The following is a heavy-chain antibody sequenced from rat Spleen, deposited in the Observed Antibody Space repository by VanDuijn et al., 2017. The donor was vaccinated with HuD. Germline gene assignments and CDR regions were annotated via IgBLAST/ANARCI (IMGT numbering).Heavy chain of an antibody. V-gene: IGHV5-29*01. D-gene: IGHD1-1*01. CDR3: TTGLQ. CDR2: ISSDGGRN. J-gene: IGHJ2*01. Sequence: VQLVESGGGLVQPGRSLKLSCAASGFTFSDYGVAWVRQAPTKGLEWVATISSDGGRNFYRDSVKGRFTVSRDNAKSTLYLQMDSLRSEDTATYYRTTGLQWGQGVMVTVSS. CDR1: GFTFSDYG.